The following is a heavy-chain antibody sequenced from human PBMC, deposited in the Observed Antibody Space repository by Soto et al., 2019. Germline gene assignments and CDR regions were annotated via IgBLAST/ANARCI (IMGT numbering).Heavy chain of an antibody. J-gene: IGHJ4*02. CDR1: GYTLTELS. D-gene: IGHD1-1*01. Sequence: ASVKVSCKVSGYTLTELSMHWVRQAPGKGLEWMGGFDPEDGETIYGQKFQGRVIMTGDTSTETAYMELSSLRSEDTAVYYCATGCGLQLEPFDYWGQGPLVTVS. V-gene: IGHV1-24*01. CDR3: ATGCGLQLEPFDY. CDR2: FDPEDGET.